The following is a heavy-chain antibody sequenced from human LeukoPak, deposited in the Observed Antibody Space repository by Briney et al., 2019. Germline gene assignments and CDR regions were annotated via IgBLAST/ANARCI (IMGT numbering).Heavy chain of an antibody. CDR3: ARERDSGSYYSFDY. J-gene: IGHJ4*02. D-gene: IGHD1-26*01. V-gene: IGHV4-59*11. CDR2: IYYSGST. Sequence: SETLSLTCIVSGGXISSHYWSWIRQPPGKGLEWIGYIYYSGSTNYNPSLKSRVTISVDTSKNQFSLKLSSVTAADTAVYYCARERDSGSYYSFDYWGQGTLVTVSS. CDR1: GGXISSHY.